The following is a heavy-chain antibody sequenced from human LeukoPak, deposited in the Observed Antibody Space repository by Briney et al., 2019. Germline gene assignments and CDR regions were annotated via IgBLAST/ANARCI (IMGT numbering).Heavy chain of an antibody. Sequence: ASVKVSCKASGGTFSSYAISWVRQAPGQGLECMGGIIPIFGTANYAQKFQGRVTITTDESTSTAYMELSSLRSEDTAVYYCARSDSSGYYYRAYFDYWGQGTLVTVSS. CDR1: GGTFSSYA. V-gene: IGHV1-69*05. CDR3: ARSDSSGYYYRAYFDY. CDR2: IIPIFGTA. D-gene: IGHD3-22*01. J-gene: IGHJ4*02.